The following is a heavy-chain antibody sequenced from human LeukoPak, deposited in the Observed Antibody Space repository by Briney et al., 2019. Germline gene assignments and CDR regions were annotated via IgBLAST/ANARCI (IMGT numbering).Heavy chain of an antibody. D-gene: IGHD6-13*01. CDR2: ISSGGSTI. J-gene: IGHJ4*02. CDR3: ARRAAAGRCLDY. CDR1: GFTFSDYY. V-gene: IGHV3-11*01. Sequence: GGSLGLSCAVSGFTFSDYYMSWIRQAPGKGLEWVSYISSGGSTISHADSVKGRFTISRDNAENSLYLQMNSLRAEDTAVYYCARRAAAGRCLDYWGQGTLVTVSS.